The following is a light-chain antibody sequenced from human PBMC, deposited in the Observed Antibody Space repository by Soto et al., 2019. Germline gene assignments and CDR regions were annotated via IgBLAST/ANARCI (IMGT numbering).Light chain of an antibody. CDR1: SSNIGAAYD. J-gene: IGLJ3*02. CDR2: GNN. V-gene: IGLV1-40*01. Sequence: QSVLTQPPSVSGAPGQRVTISCSGGSSNIGAAYDVHWYQQPPETAPKLLIYGNNIRPSGVPDRFSGSKSGTSASLAITGLQPEDEADYYCHSYDRSLSGSVFGGGIKLTV. CDR3: HSYDRSLSGSV.